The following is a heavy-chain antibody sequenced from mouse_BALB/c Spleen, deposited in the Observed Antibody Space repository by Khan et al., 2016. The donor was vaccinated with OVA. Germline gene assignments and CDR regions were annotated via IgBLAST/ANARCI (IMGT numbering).Heavy chain of an antibody. V-gene: IGHV3-2*02. J-gene: IGHJ2*01. D-gene: IGHD1-1*01. Sequence: EVKLLESGPGLVKPSQSLSLTCTVTGYSITSDYAWNWIRQFPGNKLEWMGYISYSGRTSYNPSLKSRISITRVTSTNQFFLQLNSVTTEHTATYYCARSVTITTLVATDFDYWGQGTTLTVSS. CDR2: ISYSGRT. CDR1: GYSITSDYA. CDR3: ARSVTITTLVATDFDY.